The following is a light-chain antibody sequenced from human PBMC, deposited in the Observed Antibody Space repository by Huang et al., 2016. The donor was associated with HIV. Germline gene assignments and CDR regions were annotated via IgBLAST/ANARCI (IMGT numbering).Light chain of an antibody. Sequence: DIQMTQSPSSVSASVGGRVIITCRANQGISNSLAWYQQKPGTAPKLLIYAASSLQSCVPSRFSGSGSGTDFTLTISSLQPEDFATYYCQQTDSFPLTFGQGTRLEIK. J-gene: IGKJ5*01. V-gene: IGKV1-12*01. CDR1: QGISNS. CDR3: QQTDSFPLT. CDR2: AAS.